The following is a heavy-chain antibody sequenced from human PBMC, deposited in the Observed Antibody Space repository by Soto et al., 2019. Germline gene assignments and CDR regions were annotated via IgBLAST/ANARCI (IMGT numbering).Heavy chain of an antibody. V-gene: IGHV4-4*02. D-gene: IGHD3-10*01. CDR2: IYHSGNT. CDR3: ARASASSKLRGVVIN. CDR1: GASIITDNW. J-gene: IGHJ4*02. Sequence: QVQLQESGPGLVKPSGTLSLTCALSGASIITDNWWSWVRQPPGKEMEWIGEIYHSGNTNFNPSVKSRATISVDTSKNPFSLTVSSVTAADTAIDYCARASASSKLRGVVINWGQGTLVTVSS.